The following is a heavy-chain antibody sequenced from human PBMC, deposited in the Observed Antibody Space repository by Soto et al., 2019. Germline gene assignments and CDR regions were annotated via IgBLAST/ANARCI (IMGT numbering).Heavy chain of an antibody. CDR2: IRSKANSYAT. D-gene: IGHD1-26*01. CDR1: GFTFSGSA. Sequence: EVQLVESGGGLVQPGGSLKLSCAASGFTFSGSAMHWVRQASGKGLEWVGRIRSKANSYATAYAASVKGRFTISRDDSKNTAYMQMTSLKTEDTAVYYCTSYYRGQPRMDVWGQGTTVTVSS. J-gene: IGHJ6*02. V-gene: IGHV3-73*01. CDR3: TSYYRGQPRMDV.